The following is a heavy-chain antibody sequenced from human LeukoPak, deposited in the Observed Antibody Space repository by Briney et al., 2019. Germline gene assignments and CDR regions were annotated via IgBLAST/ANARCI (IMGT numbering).Heavy chain of an antibody. D-gene: IGHD3-22*01. V-gene: IGHV3-7*03. CDR3: ARDDYYDSSAYGY. J-gene: IGHJ4*02. CDR2: IKQDGSEK. CDR1: GFTFSSYW. Sequence: GGSLRLPCAASGFTFSSYWMSWVRQAPGKGLEWVANIKQDGSEKYYVDSVKGRFMISRDNAKNSLYLQMSSLRAEDTAVYYCARDDYYDSSAYGYWGRGTLVTVSS.